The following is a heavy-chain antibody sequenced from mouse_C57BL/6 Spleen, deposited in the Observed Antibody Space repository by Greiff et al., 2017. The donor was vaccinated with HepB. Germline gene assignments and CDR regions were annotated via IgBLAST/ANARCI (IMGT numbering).Heavy chain of an antibody. V-gene: IGHV1-55*01. CDR2: IYPGSGST. CDR3: ARDGTYPFYAMDY. D-gene: IGHD5-1*01. CDR1: GYTFTSYW. J-gene: IGHJ4*01. Sequence: VQLQQPGAELVKPGASVKMSCKASGYTFTSYWITWVKQRPGQGLEWIGDIYPGSGSTNYNEKFKSKATLTVDTSSSTAYMQLSSLTSEYSAVYYCARDGTYPFYAMDYWGQGTSVTVSS.